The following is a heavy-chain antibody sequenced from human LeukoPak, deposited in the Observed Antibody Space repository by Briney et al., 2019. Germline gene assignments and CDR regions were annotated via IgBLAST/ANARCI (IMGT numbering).Heavy chain of an antibody. CDR2: INHSGST. J-gene: IGHJ6*03. CDR3: ARGSEMDPQLLGRSGSYPYYYMDV. D-gene: IGHD3-10*01. CDR1: GGSITTSSYY. V-gene: IGHV4-39*07. Sequence: SETLSLTCSVSGGSITTSSYYWGWIRQPPGKGLEWIGEINHSGSTNYNPSLKSRVTISVDTSKNQFSLKLSSVTAADTAVYYCARGSEMDPQLLGRSGSYPYYYMDVWGKGTTVTISS.